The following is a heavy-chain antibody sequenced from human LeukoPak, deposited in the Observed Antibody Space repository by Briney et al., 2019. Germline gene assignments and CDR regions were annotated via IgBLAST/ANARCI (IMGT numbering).Heavy chain of an antibody. CDR2: IYYSGST. CDR1: GGSISSSSYY. V-gene: IGHV4-39*02. D-gene: IGHD6-13*01. J-gene: IGHJ4*02. CDR3: ARDFSSSSWYSSYFDY. Sequence: SETLSLTCTVSGGSISSSSYYWGWIRQPPGKGLEWIGSIYYSGSTYYNPSLKSRVTISVDTSKNQFSLKLSSVTAADTAVYYCARDFSSSSWYSSYFDYWGQGTLVTVSS.